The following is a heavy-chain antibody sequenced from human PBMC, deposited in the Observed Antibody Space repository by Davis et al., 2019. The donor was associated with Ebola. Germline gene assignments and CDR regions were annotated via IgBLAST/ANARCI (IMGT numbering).Heavy chain of an antibody. V-gene: IGHV4-59*01. J-gene: IGHJ5*02. CDR3: ARDWGTVTTGWFDP. CDR1: GGSISSYY. Sequence: PSETLSLTCTVSGGSISSYYWSWIRQLPGKGLEWIGYIYYSGSTNYNPSLKSRVTISVDTPKNQFSLKLSSVTAADTAVFYYARDWGTVTTGWFDPWGQGTLVTVSS. CDR2: IYYSGST. D-gene: IGHD4-11*01.